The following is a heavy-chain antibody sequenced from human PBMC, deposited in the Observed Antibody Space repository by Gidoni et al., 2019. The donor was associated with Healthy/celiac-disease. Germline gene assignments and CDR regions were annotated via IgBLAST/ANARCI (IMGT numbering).Heavy chain of an antibody. CDR1: GGTFSSYA. J-gene: IGHJ2*01. D-gene: IGHD2-21*02. CDR2: IIPIFGTA. Sequence: QVQLVQSGAEVQKHESSVKVSCKASGGTFSSYAISWVRQAPGQGLEWLGGIIPIFGTANYAQKFQGRVMITAVESTSTAYMELSSLRSEDTAVYYCARSVGVTAMSATNWYFDLWGRGTLVTVSS. CDR3: ARSVGVTAMSATNWYFDL. V-gene: IGHV1-69*01.